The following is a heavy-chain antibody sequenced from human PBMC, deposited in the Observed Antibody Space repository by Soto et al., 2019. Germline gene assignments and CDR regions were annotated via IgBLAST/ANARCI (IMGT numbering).Heavy chain of an antibody. V-gene: IGHV3-30-3*01. CDR1: GFTFSSYA. CDR3: ARARGGWFGKSHHDY. J-gene: IGHJ4*02. Sequence: QVQLVESGGGVVQPGRSLRLSCAASGFTFSSYAMHWVRQAPGKGLEWVAVISYDGSNKYYADSVNGRFTISRDNSKNTLYLQMNSLRADDTAVYYCARARGGWFGKSHHDYWGQGPLVTVSS. D-gene: IGHD3-10*01. CDR2: ISYDGSNK.